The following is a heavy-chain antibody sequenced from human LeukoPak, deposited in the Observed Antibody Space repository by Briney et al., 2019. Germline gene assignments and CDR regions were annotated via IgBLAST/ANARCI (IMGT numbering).Heavy chain of an antibody. D-gene: IGHD3-22*01. CDR1: GGSISSYY. CDR2: IYYSGST. V-gene: IGHV4-59*01. CDR3: ARDLNYYDSSGYSDGALFDY. J-gene: IGHJ4*02. Sequence: PSETLSLTCTVSGGSISSYYWSWIRQPPGKGLEWIGYIYYSGSTNYDPSLKSRVTISVDTSKNQFSLKLSSVTAADTAVYYCARDLNYYDSSGYSDGALFDYWGQGTLVTVSS.